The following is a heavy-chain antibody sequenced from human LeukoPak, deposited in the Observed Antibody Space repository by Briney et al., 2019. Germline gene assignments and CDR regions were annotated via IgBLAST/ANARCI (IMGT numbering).Heavy chain of an antibody. V-gene: IGHV4-61*02. J-gene: IGHJ5*02. CDR3: ARAPPWFDP. CDR2: IYTSGST. CDR1: GCSISSGSYY. Sequence: SETLSLTCTVSGCSISSGSYYWSWIRQPAGKGLEWIGRIYTSGSTNYNPSLKSRVTISVDTSKNQFSLKLSSVTAADTAVYYCARAPPWFDPWGQGTLVTVSS.